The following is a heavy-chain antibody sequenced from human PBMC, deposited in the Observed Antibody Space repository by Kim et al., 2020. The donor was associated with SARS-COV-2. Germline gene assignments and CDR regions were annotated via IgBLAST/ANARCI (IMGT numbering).Heavy chain of an antibody. J-gene: IGHJ4*02. CDR1: GYTFTSYG. D-gene: IGHD3-16*02. CDR3: ARSDYDYIWGSYRYPHFDY. CDR2: ISAYNGNT. Sequence: ASVEVSCKASGYTFTSYGISWVRQAPGQGLEWMGWISAYNGNTNYAQKLQGRVTMTTDTSTSTAYMELRSLRSDDTAVYYCARSDYDYIWGSYRYPHFDYWGQGTLVTVSS. V-gene: IGHV1-18*01.